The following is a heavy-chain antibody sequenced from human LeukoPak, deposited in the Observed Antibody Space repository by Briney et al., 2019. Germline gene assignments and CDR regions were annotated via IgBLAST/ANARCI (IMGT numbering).Heavy chain of an antibody. Sequence: PGRSLRLSCAASGFTFSSYGMHWVSQAPGKGLEWVAVIWYDGTNTYYADSVKGRFTISRDNSKNTLYLQMNSLRAEDTAVYYCARDFCSGGSCYPDAFDIWGQGTMITVSS. D-gene: IGHD2-15*01. CDR2: IWYDGTNT. CDR1: GFTFSSYG. V-gene: IGHV3-33*01. CDR3: ARDFCSGGSCYPDAFDI. J-gene: IGHJ3*02.